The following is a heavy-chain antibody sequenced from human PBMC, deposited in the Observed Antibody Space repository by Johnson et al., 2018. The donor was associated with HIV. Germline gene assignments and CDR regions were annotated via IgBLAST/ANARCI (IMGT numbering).Heavy chain of an antibody. CDR1: GFTITTYG. Sequence: QVQLVESGGGVVQPGRSLRLSCVASGFTITTYGMHWVRQAPGKGLEWVAVIWYDGSNKYYADSVKGRFTISRDNSKNTLYLQMNSLRAEDTAVYFCARVTKYYFDSSVDAFDIWGQGTVVTVSS. D-gene: IGHD3-22*01. J-gene: IGHJ3*02. CDR2: IWYDGSNK. CDR3: ARVTKYYFDSSVDAFDI. V-gene: IGHV3-30*19.